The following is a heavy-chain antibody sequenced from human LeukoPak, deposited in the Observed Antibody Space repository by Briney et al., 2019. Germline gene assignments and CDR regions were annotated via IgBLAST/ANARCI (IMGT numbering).Heavy chain of an antibody. D-gene: IGHD3-3*01. J-gene: IGHJ4*02. Sequence: GASVKVSCKASGYTFTSYGITWVRQAPGQGLEWMGWISTYNGNTNYAQRLQGRVSMTIHTSTNTAYMEMRRLRSDDTAVYYCAREKRILAWFRDYWGQGTLVIVSS. V-gene: IGHV1-18*01. CDR1: GYTFTSYG. CDR2: ISTYNGNT. CDR3: AREKRILAWFRDY.